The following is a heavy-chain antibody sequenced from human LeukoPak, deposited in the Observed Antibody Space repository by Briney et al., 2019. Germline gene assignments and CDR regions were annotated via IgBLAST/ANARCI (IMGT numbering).Heavy chain of an antibody. CDR3: ARRRSYYDSSGYTTYFDY. CDR2: IYYSGST. Sequence: SETLPLTCTVSGGSISSSSYYWGWIRQPPGKGLEWIGSIYYSGSTYYNPSLKSRVTISVDTSKNQFSLKLSSVTAADTAVYYCARRRSYYDSSGYTTYFDYWGQGTLVTVSS. D-gene: IGHD3-22*01. CDR1: GGSISSSSYY. J-gene: IGHJ4*02. V-gene: IGHV4-39*01.